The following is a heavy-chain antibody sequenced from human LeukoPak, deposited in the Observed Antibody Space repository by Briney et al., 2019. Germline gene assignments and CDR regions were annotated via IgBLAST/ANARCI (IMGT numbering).Heavy chain of an antibody. CDR2: IIPIFGTA. V-gene: IGHV1-69*13. Sequence: GASVKVSCKASGGTLSSYAISWVRQAPGQGLEWMGGIIPIFGTANYAQKFQGRVTITADESTSTAYMELSSLRSEDTAVYYCARGGGYSSSWYNWFDPWGQGTLVTVSS. D-gene: IGHD6-13*01. CDR3: ARGGGYSSSWYNWFDP. J-gene: IGHJ5*02. CDR1: GGTLSSYA.